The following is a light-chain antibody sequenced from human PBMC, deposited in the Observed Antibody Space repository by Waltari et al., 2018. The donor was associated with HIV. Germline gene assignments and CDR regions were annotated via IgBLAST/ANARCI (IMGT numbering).Light chain of an antibody. CDR2: DVD. Sequence: AVTQPASVSGLPGQSTTISCTVDDIAFGLYHFFSWYQQHSGNPPRLLLYDVDSRASGVSDRFSGSMSGNTASLTISGLRAEDEGHYYCASFTDDNTVIFGGGTEVTVL. CDR3: ASFTDDNTVI. J-gene: IGLJ2*01. V-gene: IGLV2-14*03. CDR1: DIAFGLYHF.